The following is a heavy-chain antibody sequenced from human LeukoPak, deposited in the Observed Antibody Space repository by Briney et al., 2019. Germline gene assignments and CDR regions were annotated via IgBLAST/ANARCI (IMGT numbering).Heavy chain of an antibody. D-gene: IGHD5-18*01. CDR1: GGSISSYY. V-gene: IGHV4-59*01. CDR2: IYYSGST. J-gene: IGHJ5*02. Sequence: PSGTLSLTCTVSGGSISSYYWSWIRQPPGKGLEWIGYIYYSGSTNYNPSLKSRVTISVDTSKNQFSLKLSSVTAADTAVYYCARYSYGYNWFDPWGQGTLVTVSS. CDR3: ARYSYGYNWFDP.